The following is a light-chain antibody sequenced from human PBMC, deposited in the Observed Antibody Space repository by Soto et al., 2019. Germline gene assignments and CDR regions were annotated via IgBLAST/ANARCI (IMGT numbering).Light chain of an antibody. J-gene: IGKJ1*01. CDR2: DAS. Sequence: TQSPATLSVSPGETATLSCRASQSVSSRLAWYQQKPGKAPKLLISDASSLENWVPSRFSGSGSGTEFTLTISSLQPDDFATYYCQQYNSHSQTFGQGTKVEVK. CDR1: QSVSSR. CDR3: QQYNSHSQT. V-gene: IGKV1-5*01.